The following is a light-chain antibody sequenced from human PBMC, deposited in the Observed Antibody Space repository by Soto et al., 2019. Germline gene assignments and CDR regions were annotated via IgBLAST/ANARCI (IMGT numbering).Light chain of an antibody. CDR2: KAS. CDR3: QQFNNYPLT. Sequence: DIQMTQSPSTLYASVGDRVTITCRASQSITSWLAWYQQKPGKAPKLLIYKASSLESGVPSRFSGRGSATEFTLTISSLQPDDFAPYYCQQFNNYPLTFGQGTRVEIK. CDR1: QSITSW. J-gene: IGKJ1*01. V-gene: IGKV1-5*03.